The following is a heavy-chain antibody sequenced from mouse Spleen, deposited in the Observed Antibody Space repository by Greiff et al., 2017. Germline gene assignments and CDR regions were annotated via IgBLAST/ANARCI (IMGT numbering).Heavy chain of an antibody. V-gene: IGHV2-6-1*01. Sequence: QVHVKQSGPGLVAPSQSLSITCTISGFSLTSYGVHWVRQPPGKGLEWLVVIWSDGSTTYNSALKSRLSISKDNSKSQVFLKMNSLQTDDTAMYYCARHGSPSYAMDYWGQGTSVTVSS. CDR1: GFSLTSYG. CDR3: ARHGSPSYAMDY. J-gene: IGHJ4*01. CDR2: IWSDGST. D-gene: IGHD2-10*02.